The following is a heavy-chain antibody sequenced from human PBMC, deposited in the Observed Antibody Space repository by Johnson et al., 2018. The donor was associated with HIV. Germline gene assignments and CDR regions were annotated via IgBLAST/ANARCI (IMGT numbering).Heavy chain of an antibody. Sequence: VQLVESGGGVVQPGRSLRLSCAASGFTFSSYAMHWVRQAPGKGLEWVSYISSSGSTIYYADSVKGRFTISRDNAKNSLYLQMNSLRAEDTAVYYCAREGDGLRVSDDAFDIWGQGTMVTVSS. V-gene: IGHV3-48*04. CDR3: AREGDGLRVSDDAFDI. CDR2: ISSSGSTI. CDR1: GFTFSSYA. J-gene: IGHJ3*02. D-gene: IGHD3-16*01.